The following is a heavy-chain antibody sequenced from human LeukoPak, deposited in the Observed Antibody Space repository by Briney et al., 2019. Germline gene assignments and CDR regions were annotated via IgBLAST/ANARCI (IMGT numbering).Heavy chain of an antibody. CDR2: FDPEDGET. J-gene: IGHJ4*02. CDR3: ASCGGDCYSLIYYFDY. D-gene: IGHD2-21*02. V-gene: IGHV1-24*01. Sequence: ASVKVSCKVSGYTLTELSMHWVRQAPGKGLEWMGGFDPEDGETIYAQKFQGRVTMTEDTSTDTAYMELSSLRSEDTAVYYCASCGGDCYSLIYYFDYWGQGTLVTVSS. CDR1: GYTLTELS.